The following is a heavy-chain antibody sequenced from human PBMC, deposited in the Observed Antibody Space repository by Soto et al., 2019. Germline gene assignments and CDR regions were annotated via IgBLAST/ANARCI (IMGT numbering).Heavy chain of an antibody. Sequence: QVQLVESGGGVVQPGRSLRLSCAASGFTFSSYGMHWVRQAPGKGLEWVAVIWYDGSNKYYADSVKGRFTISRDNSKNTLYLQMNSLRAEDTAVYYCAGAGTEAYHYYGMDVWGQGTTVTVSS. J-gene: IGHJ6*02. CDR1: GFTFSSYG. CDR3: AGAGTEAYHYYGMDV. D-gene: IGHD6-19*01. CDR2: IWYDGSNK. V-gene: IGHV3-33*01.